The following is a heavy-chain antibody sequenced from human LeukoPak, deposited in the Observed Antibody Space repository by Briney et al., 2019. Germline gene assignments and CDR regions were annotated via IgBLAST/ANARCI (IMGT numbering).Heavy chain of an antibody. J-gene: IGHJ4*02. Sequence: GASVNVSCKASGYTFTSYGISWVRQAPGQGLEWMGWISAYNGNTNYAQKLQGRVTMTTDTSTSTAYMELRSLRSDDTAVYYCAAQYCSSTSCYRWGLVDYWGQGTLVTVSS. CDR2: ISAYNGNT. CDR3: AAQYCSSTSCYRWGLVDY. D-gene: IGHD2-2*02. CDR1: GYTFTSYG. V-gene: IGHV1-18*01.